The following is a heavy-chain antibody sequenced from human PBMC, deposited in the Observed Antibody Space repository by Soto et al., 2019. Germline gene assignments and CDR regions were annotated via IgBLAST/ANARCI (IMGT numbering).Heavy chain of an antibody. Sequence: QVQLQQWGAGLLKPSETLSLTCAVYGGSFSGFFWSWIRQPPGKGLEWIGEINHSGTTNYNPSLNSRVTISVDTSKNHFSLNVNSLTAADTAIYYCARGPLWFGESWGQGTLVTVSS. CDR2: INHSGTT. CDR3: ARGPLWFGES. D-gene: IGHD3-10*01. CDR1: GGSFSGFF. J-gene: IGHJ4*02. V-gene: IGHV4-34*02.